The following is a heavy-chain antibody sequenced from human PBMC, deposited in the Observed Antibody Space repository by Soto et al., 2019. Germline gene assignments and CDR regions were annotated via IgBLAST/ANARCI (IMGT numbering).Heavy chain of an antibody. CDR3: ARERSGYRHGFFDY. V-gene: IGHV3-33*01. J-gene: IGHJ4*02. CDR2: IWYDGSSK. CDR1: GFTFSNYA. D-gene: IGHD5-18*01. Sequence: QVQLVESGGGVVQPGRSLRLSCAASGFTFSNYAMHWVRQAPGKGLEWVAIIWYDGSSKDYADSVKGRFTISRDNSKNTLFLQRTSLRAEDTAVYYWARERSGYRHGFFDYWGQGTLLTVSS.